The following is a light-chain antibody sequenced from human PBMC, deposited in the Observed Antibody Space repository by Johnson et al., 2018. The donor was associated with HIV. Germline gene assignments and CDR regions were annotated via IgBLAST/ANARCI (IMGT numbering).Light chain of an antibody. J-gene: IGLJ1*01. CDR2: DNN. V-gene: IGLV1-51*01. Sequence: QSVLTQPPSVSAAPGQKVTISCSGSSSNIGNNYVSWYRQLPGTAPKLLIYDNNKRPSGIPDRFSGSKSGTSATLGITGLQTGDEADYYCGTWDSSLSKVFGTGHKLTVL. CDR1: SSNIGNNY. CDR3: GTWDSSLSKV.